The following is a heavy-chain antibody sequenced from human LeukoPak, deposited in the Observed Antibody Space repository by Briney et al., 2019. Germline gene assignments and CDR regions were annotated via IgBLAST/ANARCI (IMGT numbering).Heavy chain of an antibody. CDR3: ARNSGSHFDY. CDR2: IYSSVST. Sequence: SETLSLTCNVSGGSLRGYYWSWIRQPPGEGMEWIGYIYSSVSTNYNTSFKSRVTLPGTSPQTQFSLKVGSLTVRAPPGNYCARNSGSHFDYWGQGTLVTVSS. D-gene: IGHD1-26*01. V-gene: IGHV4-59*01. CDR1: GGSLRGYY. J-gene: IGHJ4*02.